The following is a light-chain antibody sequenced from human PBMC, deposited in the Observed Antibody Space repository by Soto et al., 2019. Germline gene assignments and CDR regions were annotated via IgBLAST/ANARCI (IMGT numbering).Light chain of an antibody. V-gene: IGLV2-14*01. CDR2: EVS. CDR1: SSDVGGYNY. CDR3: SSFTGSSTWV. J-gene: IGLJ3*02. Sequence: QSALTQPASVSGSPGQSITISCTGTSSDVGGYNYVSWYQQHPGKAPKVMIYEVSNRPSGVSNRFSGSKSGNTASRTISGLQAEDEADYYCSSFTGSSTWVLGGGTKLTVL.